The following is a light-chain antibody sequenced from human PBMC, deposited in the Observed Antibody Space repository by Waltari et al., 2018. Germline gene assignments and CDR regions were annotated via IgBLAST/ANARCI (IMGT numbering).Light chain of an antibody. Sequence: QSALTQPASVSGSPGQSITISCTGTSSDVGYSNYVSWYQQFPGKVPIVLISEVKIRPSGVSSRLSASKAGNTASLTISGLQSEDEADYYCAAHTSRGTGVFGGGTKVTVL. V-gene: IGLV2-14*01. CDR1: SSDVGYSNY. CDR3: AAHTSRGTGV. CDR2: EVK. J-gene: IGLJ3*02.